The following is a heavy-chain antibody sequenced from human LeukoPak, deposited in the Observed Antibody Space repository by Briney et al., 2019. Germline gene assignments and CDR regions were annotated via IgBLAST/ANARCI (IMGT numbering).Heavy chain of an antibody. CDR3: ARQGIVVADSFDP. J-gene: IGHJ5*02. CDR2: VDPTDSYT. Sequence: HGESLKISCKGSGYSFTNYWISWVRQMPGKALEWTGRVDPTDSYTNYSPSFQGHVAISVDKSISTAYLQWSSLKASDTAMYYCARQGIVVADSFDPWGQGTLVTVSS. D-gene: IGHD6-19*01. CDR1: GYSFTNYW. V-gene: IGHV5-10-1*01.